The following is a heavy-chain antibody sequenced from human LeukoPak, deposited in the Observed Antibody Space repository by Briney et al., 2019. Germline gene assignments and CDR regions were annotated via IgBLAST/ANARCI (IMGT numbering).Heavy chain of an antibody. CDR1: GYSFTSYW. V-gene: IGHV5-51*01. D-gene: IGHD2-21*01. J-gene: IGHJ3*02. CDR3: ARRIVVVNDAFDI. Sequence: GESLKISCKGSGYSFTSYWIGWVRQMPGKGLEWMGIIYPGDSDTRCSPSFQGQVTISADKSISTAYLQWSSLKASDTAMYYCARRIVVVNDAFDIWGQGTMVTVSS. CDR2: IYPGDSDT.